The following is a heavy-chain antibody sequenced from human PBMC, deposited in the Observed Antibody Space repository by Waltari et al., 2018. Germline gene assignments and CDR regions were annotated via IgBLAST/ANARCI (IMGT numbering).Heavy chain of an antibody. CDR3: ARDGAGYSSSWRTMYNWFDP. D-gene: IGHD6-13*01. V-gene: IGHV1-2*02. Sequence: QVQLVQSGAEVKKPGASVKVSCKASGYTFTGYYMHWVRQAPGQGLEWMGWINPNSGGKNYAQKFQGRVTMTRDTSISTAYMELSRLGSDDTAVYYCARDGAGYSSSWRTMYNWFDPWGQGTLVTVSS. J-gene: IGHJ5*02. CDR2: INPNSGGK. CDR1: GYTFTGYY.